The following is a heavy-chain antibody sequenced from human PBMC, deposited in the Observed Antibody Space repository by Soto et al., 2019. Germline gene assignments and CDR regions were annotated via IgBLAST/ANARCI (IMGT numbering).Heavy chain of an antibody. CDR2: LIPIFDAA. Sequence: QVQLVQSGAEVKKPGSSVKVSCKASGGTFSSYAISWVRQAPGQGLEWMGGLIPIFDAADYAQKFQGRVTITADESTNTAYMELSSQRSDDTAVYYCAGHSSGVPGYYYGVDGWGQGTTVTVSS. CDR1: GGTFSSYA. V-gene: IGHV1-69*12. J-gene: IGHJ6*01. D-gene: IGHD3-22*01. CDR3: AGHSSGVPGYYYGVDG.